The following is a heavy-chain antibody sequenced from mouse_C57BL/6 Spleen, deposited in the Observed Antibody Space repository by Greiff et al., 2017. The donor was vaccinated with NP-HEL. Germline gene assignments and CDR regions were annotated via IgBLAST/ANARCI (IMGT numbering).Heavy chain of an antibody. CDR3: ARRGSTGTSWYFDV. CDR2: INPGSGGT. V-gene: IGHV1-54*01. Sequence: QVQLQQSGAELVRPGTSVKVSCKASGYAFTNYLIEWVKQRPGQGLEWIGVINPGSGGTNYNEKFKGKATLTADKSSSTAYMQLSSLTSEDSAVYFCARRGSTGTSWYFDVWGTGTTVTVSS. J-gene: IGHJ1*03. CDR1: GYAFTNYL. D-gene: IGHD4-1*02.